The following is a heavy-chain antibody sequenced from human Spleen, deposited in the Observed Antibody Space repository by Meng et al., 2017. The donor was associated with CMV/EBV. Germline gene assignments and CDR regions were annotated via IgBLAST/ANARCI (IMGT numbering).Heavy chain of an antibody. D-gene: IGHD3-22*01. V-gene: IGHV4-30-4*01. CDR3: ARTHFYDSSNYGFDY. Sequence: QVQLQESGPGLVKPSQTLSLTCTVSGGSISSGDYYWSWIRQPPGKGLEWIGYISYSGSTYNNPSLKSRVTISVDTSKNQFSLKLSSVTAADTAVYYCARTHFYDSSNYGFDYWGQGTLVTVSS. CDR1: GGSISSGDYY. J-gene: IGHJ4*02. CDR2: ISYSGST.